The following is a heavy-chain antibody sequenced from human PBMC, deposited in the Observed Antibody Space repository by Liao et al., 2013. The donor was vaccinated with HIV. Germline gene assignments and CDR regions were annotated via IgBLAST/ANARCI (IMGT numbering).Heavy chain of an antibody. CDR3: AREKIMITFGGPPHYFFDY. V-gene: IGHV4-30-2*01. CDR1: GGSISSGGYS. CDR2: IYHSGTT. J-gene: IGHJ4*02. D-gene: IGHD3-16*01. Sequence: QLQLQESGSALVKPSQTLSLTCAVSGGSISSGGYSWTWIRQPPGKGLEWIGSIYHSGTTYSNPSLKSRVTISVDRSKNLFSLKLSSVTAADTAVYYCAREKIMITFGGPPHYFFDYWAREPWSPSPQ.